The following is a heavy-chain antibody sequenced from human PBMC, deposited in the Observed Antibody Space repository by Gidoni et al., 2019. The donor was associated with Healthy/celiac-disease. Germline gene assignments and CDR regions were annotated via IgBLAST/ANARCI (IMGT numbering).Heavy chain of an antibody. D-gene: IGHD2-15*01. J-gene: IGHJ6*03. Sequence: EVQLVESGGGLVKPGGSLSLSCAASGFPFSTYSMNWVRQAPGKGLEWVSSISSSSSYRYYADSVKGRFTISRDNAKNSLYLQMNSLRAEDTAVYYCARGLRCSGGSCYGPMDVWGKGTTVTVSS. CDR1: GFPFSTYS. V-gene: IGHV3-21*01. CDR3: ARGLRCSGGSCYGPMDV. CDR2: ISSSSSYR.